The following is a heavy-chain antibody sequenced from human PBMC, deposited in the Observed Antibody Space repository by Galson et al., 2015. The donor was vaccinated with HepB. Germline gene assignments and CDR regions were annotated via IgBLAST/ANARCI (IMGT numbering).Heavy chain of an antibody. CDR3: AKDVYSSGLNGFDP. Sequence: SLRLPCAASGFTFSNYALKWVRQAPGKGLEWVSTFSGSGDRKYYEDSVKGRFTIFRDNSKNTLYLQMNSLRAEDTAVYYCAKDVYSSGLNGFDPWGQGTLVTVSS. D-gene: IGHD6-19*01. CDR1: GFTFSNYA. CDR2: FSGSGDRK. J-gene: IGHJ5*02. V-gene: IGHV3-23*01.